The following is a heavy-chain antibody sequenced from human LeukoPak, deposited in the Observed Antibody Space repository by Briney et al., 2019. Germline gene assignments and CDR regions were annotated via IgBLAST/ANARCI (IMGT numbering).Heavy chain of an antibody. CDR1: GDSISSGDYY. D-gene: IGHD3-16*01. V-gene: IGHV4-30-4*01. CDR3: ARGTDSVSCFDY. CDR2: IYYNGST. J-gene: IGHJ4*02. Sequence: SQTLSLTCTVSGDSISSGDYYWSWIRQTPGKGLEWIGYIYYNGSTSYNPSLKSRVTISLDTPRNQFSLRLNSLTAADTAVYYCARGTDSVSCFDYWGQGTLVTVSS.